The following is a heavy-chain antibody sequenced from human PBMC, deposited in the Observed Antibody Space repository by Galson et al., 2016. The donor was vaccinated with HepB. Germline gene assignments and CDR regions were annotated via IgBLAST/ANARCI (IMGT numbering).Heavy chain of an antibody. CDR2: IYPGDSDT. Sequence: QSGAEVKKPGESLKISCKGSGYRFTTYWIAWVRQMPGKGLEWMGIIYPGDSDTRYSTSFQGQVTISADKSISTAYMQWSSLKASDTAMYYCAIRAAKEGYFDLWGRGTLVTVSS. J-gene: IGHJ2*01. CDR3: AIRAAKEGYFDL. V-gene: IGHV5-51*01. CDR1: GYRFTTYW. D-gene: IGHD2-15*01.